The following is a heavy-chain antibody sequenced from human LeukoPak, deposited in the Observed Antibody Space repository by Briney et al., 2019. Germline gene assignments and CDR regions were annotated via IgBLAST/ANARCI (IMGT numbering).Heavy chain of an antibody. D-gene: IGHD3-3*01. V-gene: IGHV4-39*01. Sequence: SETLSLTCTVSGGSISGDSYYWGWIRQPPGKGLEWIGSIYYSGSTYYNPSLKSRVTISVDTSRSQISLKLRSVTAADTAMYYCARLWSGYRPPDFWGQGTLVTVSS. CDR2: IYYSGST. CDR1: GGSISGDSYY. CDR3: ARLWSGYRPPDF. J-gene: IGHJ4*02.